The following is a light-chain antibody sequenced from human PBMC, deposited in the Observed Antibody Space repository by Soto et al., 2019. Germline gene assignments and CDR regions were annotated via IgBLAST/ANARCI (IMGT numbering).Light chain of an antibody. CDR3: QQYGSSPWT. CDR1: QSVSSH. V-gene: IGKV3-20*01. CDR2: GAS. J-gene: IGKJ1*01. Sequence: EIVMTQSTDTLFVSLGEGATLSCRASQSVSSHLAWYQHKPGQAPRLLIYGASTKASGIPARFSGSGSETDFTLTISRLEPEDFAVYHCQQYGSSPWTFGQGTKVDIK.